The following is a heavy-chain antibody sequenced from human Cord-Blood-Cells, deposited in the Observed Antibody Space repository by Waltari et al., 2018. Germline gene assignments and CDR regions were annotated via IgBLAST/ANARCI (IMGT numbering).Heavy chain of an antibody. D-gene: IGHD1-26*01. CDR3: ARGRVGHYFDY. CDR2: IFIGGST. CDR1: GFTVSSNY. Sequence: EVQLVETGGDLIQPGGSLRLSCAASGFTVSSNYMSWVRQAPGKGLGWVAFIFIGGSTKYADSVKGRCTISRDNSKNTLYLKMNSLRAEDTAVYYCARGRVGHYFDYWGQGTLVTVSS. V-gene: IGHV3-53*02. J-gene: IGHJ4*02.